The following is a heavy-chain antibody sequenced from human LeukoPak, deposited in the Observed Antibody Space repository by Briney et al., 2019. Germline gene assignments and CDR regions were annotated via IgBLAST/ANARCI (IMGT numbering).Heavy chain of an antibody. CDR3: ARDQAVGVSWWLDP. V-gene: IGHV4-39*07. J-gene: IGHJ5*02. D-gene: IGHD5/OR15-5a*01. CDR1: GGSISSSSYY. Sequence: PSETLSLTCTVSGGSISSSSYYWGWIRQPPGKGLEWIGSIYYSGSTYYNPSLKSRVTISVDTSKNQFSLKLSSVTAADTAVYYCARDQAVGVSWWLDPWGQGTLVTVSS. CDR2: IYYSGST.